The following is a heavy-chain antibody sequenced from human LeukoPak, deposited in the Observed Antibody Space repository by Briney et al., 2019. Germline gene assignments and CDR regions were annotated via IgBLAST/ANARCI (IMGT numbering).Heavy chain of an antibody. CDR2: ISGSGGST. D-gene: IGHD3-22*01. V-gene: IGHV3-23*01. J-gene: IGHJ3*02. CDR1: GFTFSSYA. Sequence: GGSLRLSCAASGFTFSSYAMSWVRQAPGKGLEWVSAISGSGGSTYYADSVKGRFTISRDNSKNTLYLQMNSLRAEGTAVYYCAKDYYDSSGTGVAFDIWGQGTMVTVSS. CDR3: AKDYYDSSGTGVAFDI.